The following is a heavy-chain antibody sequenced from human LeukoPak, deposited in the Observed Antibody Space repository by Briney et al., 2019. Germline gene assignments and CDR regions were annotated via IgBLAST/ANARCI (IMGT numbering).Heavy chain of an antibody. CDR1: GGSFSGYY. V-gene: IGHV4-34*01. D-gene: IGHD5-12*01. J-gene: IGHJ4*02. Sequence: PSETLSLTCAVYGGSFSGYYWSWIRQPPGKGLEWIGEINHSGSINYNPPLKSRVTISVDTSKNQFSLKLSSVTAADTAVYYCARVYRATLDYWGQGTLVTVSS. CDR2: INHSGSI. CDR3: ARVYRATLDY.